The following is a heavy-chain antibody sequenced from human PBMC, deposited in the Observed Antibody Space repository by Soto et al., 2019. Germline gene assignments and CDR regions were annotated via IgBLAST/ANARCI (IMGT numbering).Heavy chain of an antibody. CDR1: GGSMVNYS. Sequence: SETLSLTCTVCGGSMVNYSGSWIRQPPGKGLEWLGYIYSGGSTNYNPSLKSRVTISVDTSKNQFSLRLSSLTAADTAVYYCAKEGSSAGFAPWGQGTLVTVS. CDR2: IYSGGST. J-gene: IGHJ5*02. V-gene: IGHV4-59*01. D-gene: IGHD6-6*01. CDR3: AKEGSSAGFAP.